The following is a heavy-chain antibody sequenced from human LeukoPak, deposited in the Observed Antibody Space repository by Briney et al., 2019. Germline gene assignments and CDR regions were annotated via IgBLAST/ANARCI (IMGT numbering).Heavy chain of an antibody. V-gene: IGHV3-21*01. CDR3: ARGGVSVGGNFDY. D-gene: IGHD4-23*01. J-gene: IGHJ4*02. Sequence: GGSLRLSCAASGFTFSSYTMNWVRQAPGKGLEWVSSISRSSSYIYYADSMKGRFTISRDNANNSLFLQMSSLRAEDTAVYYCARGGVSVGGNFDYWGQGTLVTVSS. CDR2: ISRSSSYI. CDR1: GFTFSSYT.